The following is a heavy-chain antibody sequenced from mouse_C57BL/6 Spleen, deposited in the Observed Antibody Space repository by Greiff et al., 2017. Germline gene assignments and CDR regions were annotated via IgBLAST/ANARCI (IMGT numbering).Heavy chain of an antibody. V-gene: IGHV3-6*01. CDR1: GYSITSGYY. Sequence: EVQRVESGPGLVKPSQSLSLTCSVTGYSITSGYYWNWIRQFPGNKLEWMGYISYDGSNNYNPSLKNRISITRDTSKNQFFLKLNSVTTEDTATYYCARVSDDYLDYWGQGTTLTVSS. J-gene: IGHJ2*01. D-gene: IGHD2-3*01. CDR2: ISYDGSN. CDR3: ARVSDDYLDY.